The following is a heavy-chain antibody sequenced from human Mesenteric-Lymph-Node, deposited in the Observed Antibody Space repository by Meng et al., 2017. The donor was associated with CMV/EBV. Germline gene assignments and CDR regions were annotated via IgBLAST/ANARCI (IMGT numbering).Heavy chain of an antibody. J-gene: IGHJ4*02. CDR2: IQNDGSFE. D-gene: IGHD5-18*01. Sequence: GESLKISCAASGFTFKNFGMHWVRQAPGKGLEWVAFIQNDGSFEYFSDSVKGRFTISRDNSKNTMYLQMNRLRGEDTAVYYCAKGSRGYSYGPIDYWGQGTLVTVSS. CDR3: AKGSRGYSYGPIDY. CDR1: GFTFKNFG. V-gene: IGHV3-30*02.